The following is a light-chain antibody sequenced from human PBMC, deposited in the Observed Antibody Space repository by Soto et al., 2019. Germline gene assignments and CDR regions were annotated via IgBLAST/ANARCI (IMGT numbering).Light chain of an antibody. CDR1: SNDVGGFNL. CDR2: EAT. V-gene: IGLV2-23*02. CDR3: CSYARSSTVL. Sequence: QSVLTQPASVSGSPGQSITISCTGTSNDVGGFNLVSWYQQLPGKDPKLIIYEATKRPSGVSNRFSGSKSGNTASMTISGLQAEDEADYFCCSYARSSTVLFGGGTKVTVL. J-gene: IGLJ2*01.